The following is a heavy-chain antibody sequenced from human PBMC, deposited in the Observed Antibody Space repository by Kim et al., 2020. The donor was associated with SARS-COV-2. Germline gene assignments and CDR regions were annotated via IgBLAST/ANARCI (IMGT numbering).Heavy chain of an antibody. D-gene: IGHD6-19*01. CDR2: ISGSGGST. V-gene: IGHV3-23*01. CDR1: GFTFSSYA. J-gene: IGHJ6*02. CDR3: AKVASGWYLANYYYGMDV. Sequence: GGSLRLSCAASGFTFSSYAMSWVRQAPGKGLEWVSAISGSGGSTYYADSVKGRFTISRDNSKNTLYLQMNSLRAEDTAVYYCAKVASGWYLANYYYGMDVWGQGTTVTVSS.